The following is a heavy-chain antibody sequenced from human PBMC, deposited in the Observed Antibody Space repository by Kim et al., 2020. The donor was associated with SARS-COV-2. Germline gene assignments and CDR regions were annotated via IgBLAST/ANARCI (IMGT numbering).Heavy chain of an antibody. D-gene: IGHD7-27*01. CDR3: ASANPDAFDI. CDR1: GGSISSSSYY. CDR2: IYYSGST. V-gene: IGHV4-39*01. Sequence: SETLSLTCTVSGGSISSSSYYWGWIRQPPGKGLEWIGSIYYSGSTYYNPSLKSRVTISVDTSKNQFSLKLGSVTAADTAVYYCASANPDAFDIWGQGTMVTVSS. J-gene: IGHJ3*02.